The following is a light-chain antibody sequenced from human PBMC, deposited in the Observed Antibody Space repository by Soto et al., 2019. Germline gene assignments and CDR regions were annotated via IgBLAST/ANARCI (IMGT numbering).Light chain of an antibody. CDR3: QHYDSSPT. CDR2: GAS. Sequence: EIVLTQSPGTLSLSPGEGATLSCRASQSVSSNYLAWYQQKPDQAPRLLIYGASSRAAGIPGKFSGSGSGTDFTLTSRRLEPEDFAVYFCQHYDSSPTFGLGTKLEIK. V-gene: IGKV3-20*01. J-gene: IGKJ2*01. CDR1: QSVSSNY.